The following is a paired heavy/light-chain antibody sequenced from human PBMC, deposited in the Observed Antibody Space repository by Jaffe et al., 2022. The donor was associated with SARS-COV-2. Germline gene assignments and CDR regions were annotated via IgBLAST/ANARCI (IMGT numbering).Heavy chain of an antibody. Sequence: EVQLVESGGGLVQPGGALRLSCAASGFIFSDYCMSWVRQTPGRGLEWVATIFQSGSETRYVDSVKGRFTISRDNAKNSLFLHMTSLRAEDTAVYYCVKDGTRHDILNAYWGQGALVTVSS. V-gene: IGHV3-7*01. CDR2: IFQSGSET. D-gene: IGHD3-9*01. CDR3: VKDGTRHDILNAY. CDR1: GFIFSDYC. J-gene: IGHJ4*02.
Light chain of an antibody. J-gene: IGKJ5*01. V-gene: IGKV3-11*01. Sequence: EVVLTQSPATLSLSPGERATLSCRASQSVVKYLAWYQQKRGQAPRLLIYDASNRATGIPARFSGSGSGTDFTLTISTLEPEDSAVYYCQQRYSWPPITFGQGTRLEIK. CDR3: QQRYSWPPIT. CDR2: DAS. CDR1: QSVVKY.